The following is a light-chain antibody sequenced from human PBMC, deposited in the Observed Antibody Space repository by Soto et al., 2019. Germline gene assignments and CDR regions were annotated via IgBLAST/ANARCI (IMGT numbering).Light chain of an antibody. CDR2: AAS. CDR1: QGISSY. V-gene: IGKV1-9*01. CDR3: QQLNSYRYT. Sequence: DIQLTQSPSFLSASVGDRVTITCLASQGISSYLAWYQQKPGKAPKLLIYAASNLQSGVPSRFSGSGSGTEFTLTVSSLQPEDCATYYCQQLNSYRYTFGRGTKMEIK. J-gene: IGKJ2*01.